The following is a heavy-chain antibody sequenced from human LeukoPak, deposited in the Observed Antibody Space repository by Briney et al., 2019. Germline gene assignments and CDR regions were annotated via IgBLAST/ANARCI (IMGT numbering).Heavy chain of an antibody. Sequence: SVKVSCKASGGTFSCYAISWARQAPGQGLEWMGGIIPIFGTANYAQKFQGRVTITTDESTSTAYMELSSLRSEDTAVYYCARAATVVNCLDPWGQGTLVTVSS. CDR2: IIPIFGTA. D-gene: IGHD4-23*01. CDR3: ARAATVVNCLDP. J-gene: IGHJ5*02. V-gene: IGHV1-69*05. CDR1: GGTFSCYA.